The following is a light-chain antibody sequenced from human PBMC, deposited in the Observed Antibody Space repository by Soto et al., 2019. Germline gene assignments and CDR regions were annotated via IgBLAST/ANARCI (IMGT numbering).Light chain of an antibody. V-gene: IGLV1-40*01. CDR3: QSYDSSLSVFYV. Sequence: QSALTQPPSVSGAQGQRVTISCTGSSSNIGAGYDVHWYQQLPGTAPKLLIYGNSNRPSGVPDRFSGSKSGTSASLAITGLQAEDEADYYCQSYDSSLSVFYVFGTGTKVTVL. CDR1: SSNIGAGYD. J-gene: IGLJ1*01. CDR2: GNS.